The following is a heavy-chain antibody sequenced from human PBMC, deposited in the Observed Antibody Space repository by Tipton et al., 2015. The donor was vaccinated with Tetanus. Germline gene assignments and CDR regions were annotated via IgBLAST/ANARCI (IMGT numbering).Heavy chain of an antibody. CDR3: ARQKRGYSYGAFDY. CDR1: GGSISSTNW. Sequence: SLRLSCAVSGGSISSTNWWSWVRQPPGKGLEWIGEIYHSGNTNYNPSLKSRVSISVDTSKNQFSLKLSSVTAADTAVYYCARQKRGYSYGAFDYWGQGTLVTVSS. D-gene: IGHD5-18*01. V-gene: IGHV4-4*02. CDR2: IYHSGNT. J-gene: IGHJ4*02.